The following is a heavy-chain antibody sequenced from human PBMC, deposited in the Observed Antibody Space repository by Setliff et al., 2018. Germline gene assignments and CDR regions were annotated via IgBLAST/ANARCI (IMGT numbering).Heavy chain of an antibody. CDR3: ARHGDASFYYDILTGHSPPYYFDY. J-gene: IGHJ4*02. V-gene: IGHV1-18*01. D-gene: IGHD3-9*01. CDR2: ISAYNGNT. Sequence: ASVKVSCKASGYSFPSYGISWVRQAPGQGLEWMGWISAYNGNTNYAQKVQGRVSMTTDTSTSTAYMELRSLRSDDTAVYYCARHGDASFYYDILTGHSPPYYFDYWGQGTLVTVSS. CDR1: GYSFPSYG.